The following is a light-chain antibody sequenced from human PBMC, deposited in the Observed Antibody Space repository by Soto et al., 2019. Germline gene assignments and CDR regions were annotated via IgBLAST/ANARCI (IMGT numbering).Light chain of an antibody. J-gene: IGLJ2*01. Sequence: QPVLTQSPSASASLGASVRLTCTLSSGHSNYAIAWHQQQPQKGPRYLMKINSDGSHNKGYGITDRFSGSSSGAERYLTISSLQSEDEGDYYCQTWDTGIKVRFGGGTKLTVL. CDR3: QTWDTGIKVR. V-gene: IGLV4-69*01. CDR1: SGHSNYA. CDR2: INSDGSH.